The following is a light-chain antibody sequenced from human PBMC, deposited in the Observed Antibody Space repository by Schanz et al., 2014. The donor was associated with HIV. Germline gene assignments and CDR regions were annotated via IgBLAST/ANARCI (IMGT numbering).Light chain of an antibody. J-gene: IGKJ4*01. Sequence: EIVLTQSPATLSLSPGERATLSCRASQSISTYVAWYQQSPGQSPRLLIYGASTRATGIPARFSGSGSGTEFTLTISSLQYEDFAVYYCHQYGSSPLTFGGGTKVEI. CDR1: QSISTY. V-gene: IGKV3-15*01. CDR2: GAS. CDR3: HQYGSSPLT.